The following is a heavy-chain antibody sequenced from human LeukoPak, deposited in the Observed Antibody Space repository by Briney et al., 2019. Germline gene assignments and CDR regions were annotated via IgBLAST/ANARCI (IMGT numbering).Heavy chain of an antibody. D-gene: IGHD4-17*01. CDR1: GGTFSSYA. Sequence: GASVKVSCKASGGTFSSYAISWVRQAPGQGLEWMGGIIPIFGTANYAQKFQGRVTITADESTSTAYMELSSLRSEDAAVYYCAGPGLSYGDNGFFFDYWGQGTLVTVSS. CDR3: AGPGLSYGDNGFFFDY. J-gene: IGHJ4*02. CDR2: IIPIFGTA. V-gene: IGHV1-69*13.